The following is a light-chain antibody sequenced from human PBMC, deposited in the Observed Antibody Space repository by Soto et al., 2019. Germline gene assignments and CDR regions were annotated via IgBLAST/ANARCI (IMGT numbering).Light chain of an antibody. CDR2: DVT. CDR1: NSDVGGYNY. V-gene: IGLV2-11*01. Sequence: QSVLTQPRSVSASPGQSVTISCTGTNSDVGGYNYVSWYQQYPGKAPKVMIYDVTKRPSGVPDRFSGSKSGNTASLTISGLKVEDEADYYCCSSGGSPTYVFGTGTKVTVL. CDR3: CSSGGSPTYV. J-gene: IGLJ1*01.